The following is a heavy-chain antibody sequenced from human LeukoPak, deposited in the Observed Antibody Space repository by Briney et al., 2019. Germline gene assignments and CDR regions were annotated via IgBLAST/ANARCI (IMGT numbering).Heavy chain of an antibody. CDR3: ARGRDVEYYVYDWGKDRYSHVFDM. V-gene: IGHV4-34*01. CDR2: NKHNTVT. CDR1: NGSFTVYY. D-gene: IGHD3-16*02. Sequence: SETLSLTCAVYNGSFTVYYWSWTRHPPQRGREWIGDNKHNTVTNLNTSLKGRVPIPLDTPRKQSSLKQSSVSAADTALYYCARGRDVEYYVYDWGKDRYSHVFDMWGRGTAVIVSS. J-gene: IGHJ3*02.